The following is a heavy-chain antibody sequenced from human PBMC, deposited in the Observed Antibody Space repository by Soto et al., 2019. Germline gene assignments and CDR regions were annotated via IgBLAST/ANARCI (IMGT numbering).Heavy chain of an antibody. CDR2: IIPIFGTA. D-gene: IGHD2-8*01. CDR1: GGTFSSYA. CDR3: ARERLCTNGVCPFDY. Sequence: GASVKVSCKASGGTFSSYAISWVRQAPGQGLEWMGGIIPIFGTANYAQKFQGRVTITADESTSTAYMELSSLRSEDTAVYYCARERLCTNGVCPFDYWGQGTLGTVSS. V-gene: IGHV1-69*13. J-gene: IGHJ4*02.